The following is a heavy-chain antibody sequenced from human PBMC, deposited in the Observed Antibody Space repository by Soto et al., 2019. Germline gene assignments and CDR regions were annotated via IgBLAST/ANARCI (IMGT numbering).Heavy chain of an antibody. Sequence: SGAACGVTVSSTWWRWVRQTKGKGLEWVGRIKSNVDGGTADYAPPVRGRSTISRDDSRTTLYLQMDSLRIEDTAVYYCTTAVRDSSPWCDNWGQRTLVTVSS. CDR1: GVTVSSTW. CDR2: IKSNVDGGTA. D-gene: IGHD3-22*01. V-gene: IGHV3-15*01. J-gene: IGHJ4*02. CDR3: TTAVRDSSPWCDN.